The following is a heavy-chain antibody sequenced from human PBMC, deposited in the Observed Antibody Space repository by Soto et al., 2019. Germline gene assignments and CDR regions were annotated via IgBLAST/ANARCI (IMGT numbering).Heavy chain of an antibody. CDR2: IDSRGYNT. V-gene: IGHV3-23*01. CDR3: AKDLGEGYSYPIFYC. J-gene: IGHJ4*02. D-gene: IGHD3-22*01. Sequence: LRLSCVASGFTFSNFAMSWVRQAPGEGLEWISLIDSRGYNTYYADCVKGRFTLSRDNAHNTLFLQMNRLGAGDTALYYCAKDLGEGYSYPIFYCWGQGTLVTSPQ. CDR1: GFTFSNFA.